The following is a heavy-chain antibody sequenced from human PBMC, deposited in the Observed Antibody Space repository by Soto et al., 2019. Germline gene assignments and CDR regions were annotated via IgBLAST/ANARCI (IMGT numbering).Heavy chain of an antibody. V-gene: IGHV3-23*01. D-gene: IGHD6-19*01. J-gene: IGHJ6*02. CDR2: ISGSGGST. CDR1: GFTFSSYA. Sequence: LRLSFAASGFTFSSYAMSWVRQAPGKGLEWVSAISGSGGSTYYADSVKGRFTISRDNSKNTLYLQMNSLRAEDTAVYYCARFDIAVAGTDYYYGMDVWGQGTTVTVS. CDR3: ARFDIAVAGTDYYYGMDV.